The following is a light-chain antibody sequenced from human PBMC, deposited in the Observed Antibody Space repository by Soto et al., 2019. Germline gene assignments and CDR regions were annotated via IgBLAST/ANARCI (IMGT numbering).Light chain of an antibody. V-gene: IGKV3-15*01. CDR1: QSVFSN. Sequence: EVVMTQSPATLSVSPGERAPLSCRTSQSVFSNLAWYQQKPGQAPRLLIYGASTRATGIPARFSGSGSGTEFTLTISSLQSKDFAVYYCQQYNNWPYTFGQGTKLEIK. CDR2: GAS. CDR3: QQYNNWPYT. J-gene: IGKJ2*01.